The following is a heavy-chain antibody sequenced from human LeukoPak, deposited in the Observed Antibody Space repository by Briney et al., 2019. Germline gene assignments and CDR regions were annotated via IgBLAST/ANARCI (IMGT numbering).Heavy chain of an antibody. CDR1: GYSFTTSW. Sequence: GESLKISCKGSGYSFTTSWVAWVRQMPGKGLEWMGIIYPGDSDTRYSPSFQGQVTISADKSISTAYLQWSSLKASDTAMYYCARRLAGSLRAFDIWGQGTMVTVSS. V-gene: IGHV5-51*01. CDR2: IYPGDSDT. J-gene: IGHJ3*02. CDR3: ARRLAGSLRAFDI. D-gene: IGHD6-19*01.